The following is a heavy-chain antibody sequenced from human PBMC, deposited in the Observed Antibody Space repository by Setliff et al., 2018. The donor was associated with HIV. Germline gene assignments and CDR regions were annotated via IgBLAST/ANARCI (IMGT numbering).Heavy chain of an antibody. J-gene: IGHJ4*02. CDR1: GYTFTNYY. V-gene: IGHV1-46*01. Sequence: ASVKVSCKASGYTFTNYYMHWVRQAPGQGLEWMGIINPSGGSTSHAQKFQGRVNMTRDTSTGTVHMEVSSLRSEDTAVYYCAREGSFVPAAPLGNGNRILDFWGQGTLVTVSS. CDR3: AREGSFVPAAPLGNGNRILDF. D-gene: IGHD2-2*01. CDR2: INPSGGST.